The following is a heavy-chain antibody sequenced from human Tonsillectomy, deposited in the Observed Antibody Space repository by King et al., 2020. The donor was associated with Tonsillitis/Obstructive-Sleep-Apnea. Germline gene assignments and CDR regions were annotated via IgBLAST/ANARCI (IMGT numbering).Heavy chain of an antibody. CDR2: IYYSGST. V-gene: IGHV4-39*01. CDR3: ARGLGVVMEGWFDP. D-gene: IGHD3-3*01. J-gene: IGHJ5*02. CDR1: GGSISSSSYY. Sequence: QLQESGPGLVKPSETLSLTCTVSGGSISSSSYYWGWIRQPPGKGLEWIGSIYYSGSTYYNPSLKSRVTISVDTSKNQFSLKLSSVTAADTAVYYCARGLGVVMEGWFDPWGQGTLVTVSS.